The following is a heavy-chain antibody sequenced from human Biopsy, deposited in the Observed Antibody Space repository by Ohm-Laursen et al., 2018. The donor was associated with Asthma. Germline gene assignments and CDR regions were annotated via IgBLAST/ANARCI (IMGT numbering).Heavy chain of an antibody. V-gene: IGHV1-2*06. CDR2: INPNSGAT. CDR1: GYTFTSYG. CDR3: AGGQKSAGDRWFDP. Sequence: DPVKVSCKASGYTFTSYGISWVRQAPGQGLEWMGRINPNSGATNYAQKFQGRVTMTRDTSISTAYMEVSRLRSDDAAVYYCAGGQKSAGDRWFDPWGQGTLVTVSS. D-gene: IGHD6-13*01. J-gene: IGHJ5*02.